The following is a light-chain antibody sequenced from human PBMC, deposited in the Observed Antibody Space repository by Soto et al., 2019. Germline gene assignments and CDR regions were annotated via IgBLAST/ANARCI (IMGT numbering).Light chain of an antibody. Sequence: QSVLTQPPSASGSPGQSVTISCTGASSDVGGYNYVSWFQQHPGKAPELLIYEVTNRPSGVPDRFSGSKSDNTASLTVSGLQAEDEADYYCSSYAGSNTFVFGTGTKVTVL. CDR2: EVT. CDR3: SSYAGSNTFV. CDR1: SSDVGGYNY. J-gene: IGLJ1*01. V-gene: IGLV2-8*01.